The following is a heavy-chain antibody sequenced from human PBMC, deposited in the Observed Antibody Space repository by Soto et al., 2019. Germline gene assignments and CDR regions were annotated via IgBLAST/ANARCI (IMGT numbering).Heavy chain of an antibody. V-gene: IGHV4-34*01. J-gene: IGHJ5*02. CDR2: INHSGST. CDR1: GGSFSGYY. CDR3: ARGSWNVRFDP. D-gene: IGHD1-1*01. Sequence: SETLSLTCAVYGGSFSGYYWSWIRQPPGKGLEWIGEINHSGSTNYHPSLESRVTISVDTSKNQFSLKLRSVTAADTAVYYCARGSWNVRFDPWGQGTLVTVSS.